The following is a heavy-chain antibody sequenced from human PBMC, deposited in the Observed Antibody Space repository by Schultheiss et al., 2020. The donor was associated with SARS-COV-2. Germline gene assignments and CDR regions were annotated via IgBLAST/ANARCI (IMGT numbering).Heavy chain of an antibody. D-gene: IGHD7-27*01. CDR2: IDTSGST. Sequence: SETLSLTCTVSGGSINSGSQYWSWIRQPAGKGLEWIGRIDTSGSTNYNPSLKSRVTMSVDTSKNQFSLKLSSVTAADTAVYYCARGLTEYFDYWGQGTLVTVSS. CDR3: ARGLTEYFDY. CDR1: GGSINSGSQY. J-gene: IGHJ4*02. V-gene: IGHV4-61*02.